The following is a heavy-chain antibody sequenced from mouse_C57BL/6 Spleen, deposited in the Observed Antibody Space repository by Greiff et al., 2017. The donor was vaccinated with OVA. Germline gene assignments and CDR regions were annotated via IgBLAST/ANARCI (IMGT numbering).Heavy chain of an antibody. CDR2: IYPGDGDT. Sequence: VQRVESGPELVKPGASVKLSCKASGYAFSSSWMNWVKQRPGKGLEWIGRIYPGDGDTNYNGKFKGKATLTAYKSSSTAYMQLSSLTSEDSSVYFCARGDYDYAMDYWGQGTSVTVSS. CDR3: ARGDYDYAMDY. D-gene: IGHD2-4*01. CDR1: GYAFSSSW. V-gene: IGHV1-82*01. J-gene: IGHJ4*01.